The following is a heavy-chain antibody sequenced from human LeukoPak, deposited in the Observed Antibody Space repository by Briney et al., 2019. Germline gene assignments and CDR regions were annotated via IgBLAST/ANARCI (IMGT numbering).Heavy chain of an antibody. V-gene: IGHV4-39*01. J-gene: IGHJ5*02. CDR3: ARQEIGLRSFDP. CDR1: GGSISSALYH. D-gene: IGHD3/OR15-3a*01. Sequence: SETLSLTCTVSGGSISSALYHWGWIRQPPGKNLEWLGSVYYTGSTHNNPSLKSRVTISVDTSENQFSLNLSSVTAADTAVYYCARQEIGLRSFDPWGQGTLVTVSS. CDR2: VYYTGST.